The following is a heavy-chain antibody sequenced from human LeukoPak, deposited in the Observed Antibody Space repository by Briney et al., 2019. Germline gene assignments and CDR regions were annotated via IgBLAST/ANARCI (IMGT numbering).Heavy chain of an antibody. Sequence: GGSLRLSCAASGFTFSNYGMHWVRQAPGKGLEWVTLISYDGSNKYYADSVKGRFTISRDISKNTVYLQMNSLRVEDTAVYYCAKDFYWAFDYWGQGTLVTVSS. J-gene: IGHJ4*02. CDR2: ISYDGSNK. V-gene: IGHV3-30*18. D-gene: IGHD2-8*02. CDR3: AKDFYWAFDY. CDR1: GFTFSNYG.